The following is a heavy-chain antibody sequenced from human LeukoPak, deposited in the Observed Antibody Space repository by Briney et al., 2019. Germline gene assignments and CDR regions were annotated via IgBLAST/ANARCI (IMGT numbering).Heavy chain of an antibody. J-gene: IGHJ4*02. CDR3: ARGTRGYYDSSGYYYEMYYFDY. V-gene: IGHV3-13*04. Sequence: GGSLRLSCAASGFTFSSYDMHWVRQATGKGLKWVSAIGTAGDTYYPGSVKGRFTISRENAKNSLYLQMNSLRAGDTAVYYCARGTRGYYDSSGYYYEMYYFDYWGQGTLVTVSS. CDR2: IGTAGDT. CDR1: GFTFSSYD. D-gene: IGHD3-22*01.